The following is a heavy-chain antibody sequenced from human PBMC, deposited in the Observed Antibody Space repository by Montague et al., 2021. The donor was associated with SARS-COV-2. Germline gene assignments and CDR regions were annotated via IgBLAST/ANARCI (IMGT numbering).Heavy chain of an antibody. V-gene: IGHV4-59*01. J-gene: IGHJ4*02. CDR1: GGSISPYY. CDR2: IYYTGST. CDR3: ARVSLAAAATRSDY. Sequence: TLSLTCTVSGGSISPYYWSWIRQPPGKGLEWIGNIYYTGSTNYNSSLKSRLTISVDTSENQFSLELTSVTAADTAVYYCARVSLAAAATRSDYWGQGTLVTVSS. D-gene: IGHD6-13*01.